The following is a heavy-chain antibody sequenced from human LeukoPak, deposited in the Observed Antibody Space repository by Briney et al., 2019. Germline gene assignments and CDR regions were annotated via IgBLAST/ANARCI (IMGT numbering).Heavy chain of an antibody. CDR2: INHSGST. V-gene: IGHV4-34*01. J-gene: IGHJ5*02. D-gene: IGHD3-10*01. CDR3: ARQRANYYGSGSYDWFDP. CDR1: GGSFSGYY. Sequence: SETLSLTCAVYGGSFSGYYWSWIRQPPGKGLEWIGEINHSGSTNYNPSLKSRVTISVDTSKNQFSLKLSSVTAADTAVYYCARQRANYYGSGSYDWFDPWGQGTLVTVSS.